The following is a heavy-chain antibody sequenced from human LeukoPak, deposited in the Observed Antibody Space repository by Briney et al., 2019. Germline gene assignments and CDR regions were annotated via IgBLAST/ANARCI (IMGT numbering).Heavy chain of an antibody. CDR2: IYSGGST. Sequence: GGSLRLSCAASGFTFSSYAMHWVRQAPGKGLEWVSVIYSGGSTYYADSVKGRFTISRHNSKNTLYLQMNSLGAEDTAVYYCARFIHDRNAFDIWGQGTMVTVSS. D-gene: IGHD2-21*01. CDR3: ARFIHDRNAFDI. V-gene: IGHV3-53*04. J-gene: IGHJ3*02. CDR1: GFTFSSYA.